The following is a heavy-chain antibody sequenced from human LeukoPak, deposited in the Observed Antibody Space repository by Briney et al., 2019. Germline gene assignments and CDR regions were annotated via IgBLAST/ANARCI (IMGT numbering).Heavy chain of an antibody. CDR2: ISNDGSTK. V-gene: IGHV3-30*18. Sequence: PGRSLRLSCAASGFTFSSYGMHWVRQAPGKGLEWVAVISNDGSTKKYADSVKGRFTMSRDNSKNTLYVQMNSLRADDAAVYYCAKGRSSYPMDYIFDFWGQGTLVTVSS. D-gene: IGHD3-16*02. CDR1: GFTFSSYG. CDR3: AKGRSSYPMDYIFDF. J-gene: IGHJ4*02.